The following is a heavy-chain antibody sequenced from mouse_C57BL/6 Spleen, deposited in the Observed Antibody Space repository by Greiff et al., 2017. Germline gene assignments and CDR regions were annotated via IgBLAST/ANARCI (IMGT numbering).Heavy chain of an antibody. V-gene: IGHV1-50*01. Sequence: QVQLQQPGAELVKPGASVKLSCKASGYTFTSYWMQWVKQRPGQGLEWIGEIDPSDSYTNYNQKFKGKATLTVDTSSSPAYMQLSSLTSEDSAVYYCARGTTGWCAYWSQGTLVTVSA. J-gene: IGHJ3*01. CDR2: IDPSDSYT. CDR1: GYTFTSYW. CDR3: ARGTTGWCAY. D-gene: IGHD1-1*01.